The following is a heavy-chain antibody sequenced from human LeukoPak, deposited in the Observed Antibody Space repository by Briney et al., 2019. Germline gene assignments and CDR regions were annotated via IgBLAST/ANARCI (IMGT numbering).Heavy chain of an antibody. CDR3: AKDGEAYGDYQSDYYYGMGV. CDR1: GFTFSSYG. D-gene: IGHD4-17*01. J-gene: IGHJ6*02. CDR2: ISFDGSNK. Sequence: GGSLRLSCAASGFTFSSYGMHWVRQAPGKGLEWVAVISFDGSNKYYADSVKGRFTISRDNSKNTLYLQMNSLRAEDTAVYYCAKDGEAYGDYQSDYYYGMGVWGQGTTVTVSS. V-gene: IGHV3-30*18.